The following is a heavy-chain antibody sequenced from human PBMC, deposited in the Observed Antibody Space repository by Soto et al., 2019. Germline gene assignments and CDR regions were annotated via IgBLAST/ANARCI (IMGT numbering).Heavy chain of an antibody. CDR3: ARVSPHVLRFLEWLPPPDY. CDR2: ISSSGSTI. J-gene: IGHJ4*02. D-gene: IGHD3-3*01. CDR1: GFTFSDYY. V-gene: IGHV3-11*01. Sequence: GGSLRLSCAASGFTFSDYYMSWIRQAPGKGLEWVSYISSSGSTIYYADSVKGRFTISRDNAKNSLYLQMNSLRAEDTAVYYCARVSPHVLRFLEWLPPPDYWGQGTLVTVSS.